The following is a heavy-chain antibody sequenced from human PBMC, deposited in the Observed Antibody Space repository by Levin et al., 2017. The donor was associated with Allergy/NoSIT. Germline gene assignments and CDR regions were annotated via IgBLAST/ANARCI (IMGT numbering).Heavy chain of an antibody. CDR2: INPKTGDT. J-gene: IGHJ5*02. CDR1: GYTFSGYY. D-gene: IGHD2-21*01. V-gene: IGHV1-2*06. Sequence: GESLKISCKSSGYTFSGYYIHWVRQAPGQGLEWMGRINPKTGDTTYTQKFQGRVTMTRDTSISTASMDLSSLRSDDTAVYYCVRGAIVYVPPVDYTWIDPWGQGTLVTVS. CDR3: VRGAIVYVPPVDYTWIDP.